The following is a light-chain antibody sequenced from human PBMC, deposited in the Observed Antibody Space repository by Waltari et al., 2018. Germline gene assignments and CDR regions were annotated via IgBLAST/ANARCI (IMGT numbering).Light chain of an antibody. CDR1: NIESKR. J-gene: IGLJ1*01. V-gene: IGLV3-21*01. Sequence: SYVLTQPPSGSVAPGETARITCGGNNIESKRVHWYRQRPGQAPVLVISYDSDRPSGIPWRCSGSNAGNTATLRISRGEAGDEADYYCQVCDAKTDPGVFGTGTEVTVL. CDR2: YDS. CDR3: QVCDAKTDPGV.